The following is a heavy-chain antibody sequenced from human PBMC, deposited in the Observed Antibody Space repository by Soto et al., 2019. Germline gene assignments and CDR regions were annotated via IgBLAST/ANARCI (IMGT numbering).Heavy chain of an antibody. Sequence: QITLKESGPTLVKPTQTLTLTCTFSGFSLSTSGVGVGWIRQPPGKALEWLALIYWDDDKRYSPSLKSRLTITKDTSKNQVVLTMTNMDPVDTATYYCAHRGLSYDLLTGYYNGPPFAYWGQGTLVTVSS. CDR2: IYWDDDK. D-gene: IGHD3-9*01. J-gene: IGHJ4*02. CDR3: AHRGLSYDLLTGYYNGPPFAY. CDR1: GFSLSTSGVG. V-gene: IGHV2-5*02.